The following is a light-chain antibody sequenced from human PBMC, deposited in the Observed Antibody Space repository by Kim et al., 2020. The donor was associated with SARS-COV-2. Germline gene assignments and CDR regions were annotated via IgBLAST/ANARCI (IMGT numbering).Light chain of an antibody. CDR3: VAWDDSLNGLV. CDR1: SSNIGSKT. Sequence: QSALTQPPSASGTPGQRVTISCSGSSSNIGSKTVNWYQQVPGAAPKLLIYTNNQRPSGVPDRFSGSKSGTSASLAISGLQSEDEADYYCVAWDDSLNGLVFGGGTQLTVL. CDR2: TNN. V-gene: IGLV1-44*01. J-gene: IGLJ3*02.